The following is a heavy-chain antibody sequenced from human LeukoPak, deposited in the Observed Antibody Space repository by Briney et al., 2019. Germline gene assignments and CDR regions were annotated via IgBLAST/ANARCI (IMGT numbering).Heavy chain of an antibody. J-gene: IGHJ4*02. CDR2: ISGSGRNT. Sequence: GGTLRLSCAASGFIFNNYALSWVRQTPGKGLEWVSAISGSGRNTYYADSVKGRFTISRDNSRSTVDLQLNSLRAEDTAVYYCARQANYGDYFDYWGQGTLVTVSS. D-gene: IGHD4-17*01. CDR1: GFIFNNYA. CDR3: ARQANYGDYFDY. V-gene: IGHV3-23*01.